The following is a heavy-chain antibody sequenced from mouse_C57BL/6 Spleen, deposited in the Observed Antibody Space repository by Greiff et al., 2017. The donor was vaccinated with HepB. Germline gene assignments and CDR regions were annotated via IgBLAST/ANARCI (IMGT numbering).Heavy chain of an antibody. CDR2: IHPNSGST. CDR1: GYTFTSYW. D-gene: IGHD1-1*01. CDR3: ARSDGSRAVDY. V-gene: IGHV1-64*01. Sequence: QVQLQQPGAELVQPGASVKLSCKASGYTFTSYWMHWVKQRPGQDLEWIGMIHPNSGSTNANEKFKSKATLTVDKSSITAFMQLSSLTSEDSAVYYCARSDGSRAVDYWGQGTTLTVSS. J-gene: IGHJ2*01.